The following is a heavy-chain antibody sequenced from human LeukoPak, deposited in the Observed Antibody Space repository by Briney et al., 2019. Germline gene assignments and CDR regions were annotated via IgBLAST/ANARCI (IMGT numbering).Heavy chain of an antibody. D-gene: IGHD3-3*01. Sequence: PSETLSLTCAVYGGSFSGYYWSWIRQPPGKGLEWIGEINHSGSTNYNPSLKSRVTISVDTSKNQLSLKLSSVTAADTAVYYCARGRHSDFWSGYYTGNWFDPWGQGTLVTVSS. CDR3: ARGRHSDFWSGYYTGNWFDP. CDR1: GGSFSGYY. CDR2: INHSGST. J-gene: IGHJ5*02. V-gene: IGHV4-34*01.